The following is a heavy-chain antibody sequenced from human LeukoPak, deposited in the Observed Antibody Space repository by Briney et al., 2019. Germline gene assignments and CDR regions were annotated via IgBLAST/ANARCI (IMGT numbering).Heavy chain of an antibody. J-gene: IGHJ4*02. D-gene: IGHD3-10*01. V-gene: IGHV4-59*01. Sequence: PSETLSLTCTVSGGSISSYYWSWIRQPPGKGPEWIGYIYYSGSTNYNPSLKSRVTISVDTSKNQFSLKLSSVTAADTAVYYCATTNVLLWFGELSKTAYFDYWGQGTLVTVSS. CDR1: GGSISSYY. CDR3: ATTNVLLWFGELSKTAYFDY. CDR2: IYYSGST.